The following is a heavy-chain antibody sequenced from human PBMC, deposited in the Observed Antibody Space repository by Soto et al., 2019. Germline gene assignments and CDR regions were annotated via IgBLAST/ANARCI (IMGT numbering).Heavy chain of an antibody. J-gene: IGHJ4*02. CDR1: GYTFTNYY. CDR3: AREYSPGLFEY. V-gene: IGHV1-46*01. Sequence: QVQLVQSGPEVKRPGASVKISCKASGYTFTNYYLHWVRQAPGQGLEWMGFIFPGGGGPGYTQKLQARLIVTTDTSTSTVYMDLSSLTSEDTAVYYCAREYSPGLFEYWGQGTLVTVSS. D-gene: IGHD5-12*01. CDR2: IFPGGGGP.